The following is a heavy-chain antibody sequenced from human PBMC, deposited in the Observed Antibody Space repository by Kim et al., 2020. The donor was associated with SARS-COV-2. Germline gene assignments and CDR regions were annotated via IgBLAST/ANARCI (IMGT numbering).Heavy chain of an antibody. V-gene: IGHV5-10-1*01. CDR3: VRRGCRSTTCYWWGDY. CDR2: IDPSDSYT. CDR1: GYSFSNYW. D-gene: IGHD2-2*01. Sequence: GESLKISCKTSGYSFSNYWISWVRQMPGKGLEWIGRIDPSDSYTKYSPSFEGHVTISIDKSISTAYLQWSSLKASDSAMYYCVRRGCRSTTCYWWGDYWGQGTLVTVSS. J-gene: IGHJ4*02.